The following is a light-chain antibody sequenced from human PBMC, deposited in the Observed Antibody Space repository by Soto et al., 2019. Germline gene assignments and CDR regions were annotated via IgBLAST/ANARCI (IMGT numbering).Light chain of an antibody. CDR1: SSDVGGYNY. CDR3: SSYTSSSTLGV. CDR2: GVS. Sequence: QSALTQPASVSGSPGQSITISCTGTSSDVGGYNYVSWYQQHPGKAPKLMIYGVSNRPSGVSNRFSGSKSGNTASLTIFGLQAEDGSDYNGSSYTSSSTLGVFGTGTRVT. V-gene: IGLV2-14*01. J-gene: IGLJ1*01.